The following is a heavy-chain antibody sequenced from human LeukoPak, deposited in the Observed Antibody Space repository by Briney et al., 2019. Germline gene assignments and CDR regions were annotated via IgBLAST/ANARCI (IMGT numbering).Heavy chain of an antibody. J-gene: IGHJ6*03. D-gene: IGHD6-19*01. Sequence: SETLSLTCTVSGGSISSYYWSWIRQPPGKGLEWIGYIYYSGSTNYNPSLKSRVTISVDTSKNQFSLNLSSVTAADTAVYYCARGRYSSYYYYYMDVWGKGTTVTVSS. V-gene: IGHV4-59*01. CDR1: GGSISSYY. CDR3: ARGRYSSYYYYYMDV. CDR2: IYYSGST.